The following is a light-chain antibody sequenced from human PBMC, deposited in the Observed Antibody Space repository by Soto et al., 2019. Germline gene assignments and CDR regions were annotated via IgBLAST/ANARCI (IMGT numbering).Light chain of an antibody. CDR3: NQCGNSPQT. V-gene: IGKV3-20*01. CDR1: HSVSSAN. J-gene: IGKJ1*01. CDR2: GAS. Sequence: IVLTQSPGTLSLSPGERATLSSSASHSVSSANFAWYQQKPGQAPRVLIYGASSSATGIPDRFSGSGSGTVFTLTINILEPDDFAVYYCNQCGNSPQTFGKGTKVDIK.